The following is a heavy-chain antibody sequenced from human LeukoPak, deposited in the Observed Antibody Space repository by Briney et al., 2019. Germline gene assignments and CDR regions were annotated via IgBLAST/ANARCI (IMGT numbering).Heavy chain of an antibody. J-gene: IGHJ3*02. V-gene: IGHV3-30*18. D-gene: IGHD3-22*01. CDR1: GFTFSSYG. CDR3: AKKWSGDYDSSGINDAFDI. CDR2: ISYDGSNK. Sequence: GGSLILSCAASGFTFSSYGMHWVRQALGKGLEWVAVISYDGSNKYYADSVKGRFTISRDNSKNTLYLEMNSLRPEDTAVYYCAKKWSGDYDSSGINDAFDIWGQGTMVTVSS.